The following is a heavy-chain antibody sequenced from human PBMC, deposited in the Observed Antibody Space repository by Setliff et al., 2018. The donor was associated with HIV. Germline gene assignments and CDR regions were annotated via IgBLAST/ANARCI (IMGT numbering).Heavy chain of an antibody. CDR1: GGSVSSGSYY. D-gene: IGHD4-17*01. V-gene: IGHV4-61*01. CDR3: ARVRQVSDYGDYDYYFDY. CDR2: IYYSGST. Sequence: SETLSLTCTVSGGSVSSGSYYWSWIRQPPGKGLEWIGYIYYSGSTNYKPSLKSRVTISVDTSKNQFSLKLSSVTAADTAVYYCARVRQVSDYGDYDYYFDYWGQGALVTVSS. J-gene: IGHJ4*02.